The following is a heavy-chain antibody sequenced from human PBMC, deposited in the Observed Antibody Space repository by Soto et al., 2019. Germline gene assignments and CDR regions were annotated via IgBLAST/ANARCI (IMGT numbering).Heavy chain of an antibody. CDR1: GGSISSGGYS. J-gene: IGHJ3*02. CDR3: ARGGYYDSSGNAFDI. Sequence: QLQLQESGSGLVKPSQTLSLTCAVSGGSISSGGYSWSWIRQAPGKGLEWIGYIYHSGSTYYNPSLKSRVTISVDRSKNQFSLKLSSVTAADTAVYYCARGGYYDSSGNAFDIWGQGTMVTVSS. D-gene: IGHD3-22*01. V-gene: IGHV4-30-2*01. CDR2: IYHSGST.